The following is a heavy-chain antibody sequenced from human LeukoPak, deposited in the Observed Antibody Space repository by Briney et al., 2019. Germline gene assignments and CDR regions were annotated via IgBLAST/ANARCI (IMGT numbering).Heavy chain of an antibody. D-gene: IGHD6-13*01. J-gene: IGHJ4*02. V-gene: IGHV3-30*18. CDR3: AKDLSSSSWYGTAPADY. Sequence: PGGSLRLSCAASGFTFSSYGLHWVRQAPGKGLEWVAVISYDGSKKYYVDSVKGRFTISRDNSKNTLYLQMNSLRAEDTAVYYCAKDLSSSSWYGTAPADYWGQGTLVTVSS. CDR1: GFTFSSYG. CDR2: ISYDGSKK.